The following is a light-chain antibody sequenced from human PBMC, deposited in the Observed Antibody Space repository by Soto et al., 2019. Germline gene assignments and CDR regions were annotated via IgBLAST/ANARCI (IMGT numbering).Light chain of an antibody. CDR1: QSISSY. V-gene: IGKV1-39*01. Sequence: DIQMTQPPSSLSASVGDRVTITCRASQSISSYLNWYQQKPGKAPKLLIYAASTLQSGVPSRFSGSGSGTDFTLTISCLQSEDFATYYCQQYYSYPLTFGGGTKVDIK. CDR2: AAS. J-gene: IGKJ4*01. CDR3: QQYYSYPLT.